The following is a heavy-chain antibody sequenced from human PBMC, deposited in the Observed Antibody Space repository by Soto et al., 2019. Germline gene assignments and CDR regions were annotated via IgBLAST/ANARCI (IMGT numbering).Heavy chain of an antibody. CDR1: DVSISDTSYY. J-gene: IGHJ4*02. CDR2: IYFNGNT. V-gene: IGHV4-39*01. CDR3: ARQGSY. Sequence: QLQLQESGPGLVKTSETLSPTCNVSDVSISDTSYYWGWIRQPPGKGLEWIGTIYFNGNTFYTPSLTTRLTISVDTAKTQISLRLTSVTGADTAVYYCARQGSYWGQGTLVAVSS.